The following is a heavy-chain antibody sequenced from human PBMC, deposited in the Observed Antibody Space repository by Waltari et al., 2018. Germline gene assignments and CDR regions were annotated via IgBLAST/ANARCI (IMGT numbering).Heavy chain of an antibody. CDR1: GYPFTSYA. J-gene: IGHJ6*02. D-gene: IGHD1-26*01. CDR2: INAGNGNT. V-gene: IGHV1-3*01. CDR3: ARALGSGSEYGMDV. Sequence: QVQLVQSGAEVKKPGASVKVSCKASGYPFTSYAMHWVRQAPGQRLEWMGWINAGNGNTKYSQKFQGRVTITRDTSASTAYMELSSLRSEDTAVYYCARALGSGSEYGMDVWGQGTTVTVSS.